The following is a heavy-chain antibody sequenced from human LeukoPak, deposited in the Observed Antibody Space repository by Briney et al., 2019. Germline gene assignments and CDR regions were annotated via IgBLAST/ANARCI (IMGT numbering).Heavy chain of an antibody. D-gene: IGHD5-18*01. J-gene: IGHJ4*02. V-gene: IGHV3-23*01. Sequence: PGGSLRLSCEASGFTFNTYAIYWVRQAPGKGLEWVSGICGSGGSTYYADSVKGRFTISRDNSKNTLYLQMNSLRAEDTAVYYCAKDRSEAGVQLWVFDYWGQGTLVTVSS. CDR1: GFTFNTYA. CDR3: AKDRSEAGVQLWVFDY. CDR2: ICGSGGST.